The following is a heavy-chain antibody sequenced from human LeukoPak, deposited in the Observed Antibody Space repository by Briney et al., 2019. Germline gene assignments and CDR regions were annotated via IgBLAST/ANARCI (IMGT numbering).Heavy chain of an antibody. V-gene: IGHV1-18*03. Sequence: ASVKVSCKASGYTFTSYGISWVRQAPGQGLEWMGWISAYNGNTNYAQKLQGRVTMTTDTSTSTAYMELRSLRSDDMAVYYCARGIDPNRMGPSGYALNYWGQGTLVTVSS. D-gene: IGHD3-22*01. CDR3: ARGIDPNRMGPSGYALNY. J-gene: IGHJ4*02. CDR1: GYTFTSYG. CDR2: ISAYNGNT.